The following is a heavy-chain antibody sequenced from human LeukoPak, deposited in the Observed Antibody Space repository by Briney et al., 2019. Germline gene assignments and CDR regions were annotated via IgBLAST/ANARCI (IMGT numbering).Heavy chain of an antibody. D-gene: IGHD2-15*01. Sequence: GGSLRLSCAASGFTFSSYSMNWVRQAPGKGLEWVSSISSSSSYIYYADSVKGRFTISRDNAKNSLYLQMNSLRAEDTAEYYCARDCSGGSCYERSFDYWGQGTLVTVSS. CDR3: ARDCSGGSCYERSFDY. V-gene: IGHV3-21*01. CDR1: GFTFSSYS. CDR2: ISSSSSYI. J-gene: IGHJ4*02.